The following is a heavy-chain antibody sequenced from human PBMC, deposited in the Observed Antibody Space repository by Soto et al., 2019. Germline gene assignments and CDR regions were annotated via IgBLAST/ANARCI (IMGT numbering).Heavy chain of an antibody. V-gene: IGHV4-30-2*01. Sequence: SETLSLTCAVSGGSVSSGVFSWNWIRQPPGQGLEWIGYISHGGSPHCTPSLRSRVSISVDGSTNVISLNLTSMTPADTAVYFCARGHYYYAMDVWGQGTTVTVSS. CDR3: ARGHYYYAMDV. J-gene: IGHJ6*02. CDR1: GGSVSSGVFS. CDR2: ISHGGSP.